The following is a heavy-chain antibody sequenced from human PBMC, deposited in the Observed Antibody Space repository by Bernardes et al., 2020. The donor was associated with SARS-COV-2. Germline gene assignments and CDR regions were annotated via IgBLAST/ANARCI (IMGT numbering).Heavy chain of an antibody. Sequence: SEPLSLTCTVSGGSISNSNYYWGWIRQAPGKGLEWIGSRYSSGGAYYNPSLQSRVTESVDTSKNQFSLRLSFATAADTAVYYCARQDIGAIFGVVITPAGMDVWGQGTTVTVSS. CDR3: ARQDIGAIFGVVITPAGMDV. CDR2: RYSSGGA. J-gene: IGHJ6*02. V-gene: IGHV4-39*01. CDR1: GGSISNSNYY. D-gene: IGHD3-3*01.